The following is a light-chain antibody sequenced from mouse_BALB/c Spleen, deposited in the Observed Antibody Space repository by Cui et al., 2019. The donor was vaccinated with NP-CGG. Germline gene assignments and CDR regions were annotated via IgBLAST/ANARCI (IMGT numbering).Light chain of an antibody. V-gene: IGLV1*01. CDR3: ALWYSNHWV. CDR1: TGAVTTTNY. Sequence: QAVLTQESVLTTSPGETVTLTCRSSTGAVTTTNYANWVQEKPDHLFTGIIGGTNNRAPGIPARFSGSLIGDKAALTITGAQTEDEAIYFCALWYSNHWVFGGGTKLTVL. J-gene: IGLJ1*01. CDR2: GTN.